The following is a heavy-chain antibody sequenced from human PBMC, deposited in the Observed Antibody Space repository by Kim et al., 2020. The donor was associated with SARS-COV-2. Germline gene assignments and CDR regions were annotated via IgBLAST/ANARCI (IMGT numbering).Heavy chain of an antibody. D-gene: IGHD2-21*02. CDR2: IIPIFGTA. CDR3: ASPVRDDCCYYYYGMDV. V-gene: IGHV1-69*13. J-gene: IGHJ6*02. CDR1: GGTFSSYA. Sequence: SVKVSCKASGGTFSSYAISWVRQAPGQGLEWMGGIIPIFGTANYAQKFQGRVTITADESTSTAYMELSSLRSEDTAVYYCASPVRDDCCYYYYGMDVWGQGTTVTVSS.